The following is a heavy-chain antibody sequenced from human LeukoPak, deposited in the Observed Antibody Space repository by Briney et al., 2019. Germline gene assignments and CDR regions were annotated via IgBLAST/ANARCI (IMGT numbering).Heavy chain of an antibody. D-gene: IGHD2-2*01. CDR2: ISAYNANT. CDR3: ARVVVFFSTSRFDY. CDR1: GYG. V-gene: IGHV1-18*01. J-gene: IGHJ4*02. Sequence: AVKVPCKASGYGISQVLQAPVQGPEWMGWISAYNANTDYAQKFQRSVTMTTDTSTSTAYMDLSILKSDATAVCDYARVVVFFSTSRFDYWGLGTLVTVSS.